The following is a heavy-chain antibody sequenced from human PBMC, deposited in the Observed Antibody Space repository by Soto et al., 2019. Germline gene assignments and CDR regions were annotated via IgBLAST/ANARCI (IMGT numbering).Heavy chain of an antibody. V-gene: IGHV3-33*01. CDR3: ARDTVVATALGY. CDR1: GFTFSSYG. D-gene: IGHD2-15*01. CDR2: IWYDGSNK. Sequence: QVQLVESGGGVVQPGRSLRLSCAASGFTFSSYGMHWIRQAPGKGLEWVAVIWYDGSNKYYADSVKGRFTISRDNSKNTLYLQMNSLRAEDTAVYYCARDTVVATALGYWGQGTLVTVSS. J-gene: IGHJ4*02.